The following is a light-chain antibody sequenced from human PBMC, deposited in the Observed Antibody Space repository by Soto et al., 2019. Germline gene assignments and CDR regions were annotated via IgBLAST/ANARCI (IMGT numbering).Light chain of an antibody. CDR3: QQYNNWPWT. CDR2: GAS. CDR1: QRVSSN. V-gene: IGKV3-15*01. J-gene: IGKJ1*01. Sequence: EIVMTQSPAILSVSPGERVTLSCRASQRVSSNLAWYQQKPGQAPRLLIYGASTRDTGIPARFSGSRSGTEFTLTISSLQSEDFAVYYCQQYNNWPWTFGQGTKVEIK.